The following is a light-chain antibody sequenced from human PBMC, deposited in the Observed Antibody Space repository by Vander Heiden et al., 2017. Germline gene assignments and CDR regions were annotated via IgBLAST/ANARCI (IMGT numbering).Light chain of an antibody. V-gene: IGLV1-47*01. CDR1: SFNCEINY. J-gene: IGLJ3*02. Sequence: QSVLPPPPSAYGTPGPRGTIHCSGFSFNCEINYLNWYHQHPGTAPKLLIYRNDQRPSGVPDRFSGSKSGTSASLAISGLRSEDEADYYCAAWDDSLNGWVFGGGTKLTVL. CDR3: AAWDDSLNGWV. CDR2: RND.